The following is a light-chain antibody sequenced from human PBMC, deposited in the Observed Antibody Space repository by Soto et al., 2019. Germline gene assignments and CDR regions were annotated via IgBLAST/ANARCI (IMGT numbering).Light chain of an antibody. CDR2: DVS. CDR1: SSDVGGYNY. J-gene: IGLJ1*01. V-gene: IGLV2-14*01. CDR3: SSYTSSITRV. Sequence: QAVLTPPASVSGSPGQSIAISRTGTSSDVGGYNYVSWYQLHPDKAPKLIIYDVSNRPSGVSNRFSGSKSGNTASLTISGLQPEDEADYYCSSYTSSITRVFGTGTKLTVL.